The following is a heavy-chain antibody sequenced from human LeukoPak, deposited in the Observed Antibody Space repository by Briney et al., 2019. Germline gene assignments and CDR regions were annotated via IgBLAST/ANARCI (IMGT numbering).Heavy chain of an antibody. Sequence: SETLSLTCTVSGGSISSGDYYWSWIRQPPGKGLEWIGYIYYSGSTYYNPSLKSRVTISVDTSKNQFSLKLSSVTAADTAVYYCARGEVNIVVVPAAIKYYYYYGMDVWGQGITVTVSS. D-gene: IGHD2-2*01. CDR3: ARGEVNIVVVPAAIKYYYYYGMDV. CDR2: IYYSGST. CDR1: GGSISSGDYY. J-gene: IGHJ6*02. V-gene: IGHV4-30-4*01.